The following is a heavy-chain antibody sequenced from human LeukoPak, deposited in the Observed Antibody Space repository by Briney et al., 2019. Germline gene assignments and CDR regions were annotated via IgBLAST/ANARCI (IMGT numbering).Heavy chain of an antibody. CDR2: ISNSSSYI. CDR3: ARDGITMIVPSAFDI. Sequence: WGSLTLSCAASGCTFSSYSMNWIRQPPGKGLEWVWSISNSSSYIYYADSVKGRFTISRDNAKNSLYLQMNSLRGEDTAVYYCARDGITMIVPSAFDIWGKGTMVTVSS. D-gene: IGHD3-22*01. J-gene: IGHJ3*02. V-gene: IGHV3-21*01. CDR1: GCTFSSYS.